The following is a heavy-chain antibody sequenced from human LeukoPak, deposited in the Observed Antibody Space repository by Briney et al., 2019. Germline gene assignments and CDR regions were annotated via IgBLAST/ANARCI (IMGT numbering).Heavy chain of an antibody. CDR2: IYYSGST. CDR3: ARGYSGYDPFDY. V-gene: IGHV4-59*01. CDR1: GGSISSYY. J-gene: IGHJ4*02. D-gene: IGHD5-12*01. Sequence: SETLSLTCTVSGGSISSYYWSWIWQPPGKGLEWIGYIYYSGSTNYNPSLKSRVTISVDTSKNQFSLKLSSVTAADTAVYYCARGYSGYDPFDYWGQGTLVTVSS.